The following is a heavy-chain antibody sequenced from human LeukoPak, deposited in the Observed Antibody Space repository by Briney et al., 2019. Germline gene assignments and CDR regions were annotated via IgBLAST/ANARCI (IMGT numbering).Heavy chain of an antibody. D-gene: IGHD3-10*01. CDR1: GYTFSSYY. V-gene: IGHV1-46*01. CDR2: INPSGGST. CDR3: ASGEYYYGSGSYYRPYYYYMDV. J-gene: IGHJ6*03. Sequence: ASVKVSCKASGYTFSSYYMHWVRQAPGQGLEWMGIINPSGGSTSYAQKFQGRVTMTRDMSTSTAYMELSSLRSEDTAVYYCASGEYYYGSGSYYRPYYYYMDVWGKGTTVTISS.